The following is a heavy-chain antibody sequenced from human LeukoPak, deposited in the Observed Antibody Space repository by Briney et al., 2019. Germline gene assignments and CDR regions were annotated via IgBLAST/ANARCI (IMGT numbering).Heavy chain of an antibody. CDR3: ARRSNWKGVRPPDY. D-gene: IGHD1-20*01. V-gene: IGHV1-2*02. J-gene: IGHJ4*02. Sequence: ASVKVSCKASGYTFTGYYMHWVRQAPGQGLEWMGWINPNSGGTNYAQKFQGRVTMARDTSISTAYMELSRLRSDDTAVYYCARRSNWKGVRPPDYWGQGTLVTVSS. CDR1: GYTFTGYY. CDR2: INPNSGGT.